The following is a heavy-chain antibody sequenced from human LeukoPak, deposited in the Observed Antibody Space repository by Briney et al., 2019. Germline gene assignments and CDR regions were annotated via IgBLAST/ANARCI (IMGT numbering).Heavy chain of an antibody. CDR3: ARDIVIVPPAMEAYDI. CDR2: MNPNSGNT. Sequence: ASVKVPCKASGYTFTSYDINWVRQATGQGLEWMGWMNPNSGNTGYAQKFQGRVTMTRNTSTSTAYMELSSLRSDDTAVYYCARDIVIVPPAMEAYDIWGQGTKVTVSS. J-gene: IGHJ3*02. CDR1: GYTFTSYD. V-gene: IGHV1-8*01. D-gene: IGHD2-2*01.